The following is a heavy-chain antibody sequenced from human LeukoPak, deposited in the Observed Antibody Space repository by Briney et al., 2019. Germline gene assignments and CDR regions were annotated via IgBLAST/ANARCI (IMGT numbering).Heavy chain of an antibody. D-gene: IGHD3-10*01. J-gene: IGHJ4*02. CDR1: GGTFSSYA. CDR3: ARDKYYGSGSYYNQEAFDY. V-gene: IGHV1-69*04. Sequence: SVTVSCKASGGTFSSYAISWVRQAPGQGLEWMGRIIPILGIANYAQKFQGRVTITADKSTSTAYMELSSLRSEDTAVYYCARDKYYGSGSYYNQEAFDYWGQGTLVTVSS. CDR2: IIPILGIA.